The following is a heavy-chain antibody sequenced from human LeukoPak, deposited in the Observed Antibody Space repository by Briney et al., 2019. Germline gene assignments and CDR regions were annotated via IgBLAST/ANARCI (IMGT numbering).Heavy chain of an antibody. V-gene: IGHV3-20*04. CDR3: VGGLTAAGTPAADASDI. Sequence: GGSLRLSCAASGFTFDDYGMSWVRQAPGKGLEWVSGINWNGGSTGYADSVKGRFTISRDNAKNSLYLRMNSLRAEDTALYYCVGGLTAAGTPAADASDIWGQGTMVTVSS. J-gene: IGHJ3*02. CDR1: GFTFDDYG. D-gene: IGHD6-13*01. CDR2: INWNGGST.